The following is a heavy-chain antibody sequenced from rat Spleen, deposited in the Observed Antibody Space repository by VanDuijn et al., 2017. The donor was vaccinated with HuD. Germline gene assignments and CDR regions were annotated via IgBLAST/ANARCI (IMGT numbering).Heavy chain of an antibody. D-gene: IGHD1-1*01. V-gene: IGHV5-27*01. J-gene: IGHJ2*01. Sequence: EVQLVESDGGLVQPGRSLKLSCAASGFTFSPYYMAWVRQAPTKGLEWVAYISTGGGSTYYRDSVKGRFTISRDTAQNILYLQLNRPRSEDTATYYCTRDYYSGDGGYFDYWGQGVMVTVSS. CDR1: GFTFSPYY. CDR3: TRDYYSGDGGYFDY. CDR2: ISTGGGST.